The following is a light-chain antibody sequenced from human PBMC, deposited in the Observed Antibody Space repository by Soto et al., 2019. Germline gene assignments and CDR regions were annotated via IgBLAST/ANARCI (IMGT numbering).Light chain of an antibody. CDR1: SSDVGGYNY. CDR2: DVS. CDR3: SSYTSRSTPV. Sequence: QSVLTQPASVSGSPGQSITISCTGTSSDVGGYNYVSWYQHHPGKAPKLMIYDVSNRPSGVSNRFSGSKSGNTASLTISGLQAEDEADYYCSSYTSRSTPVFGGGTKLTVL. J-gene: IGLJ2*01. V-gene: IGLV2-14*03.